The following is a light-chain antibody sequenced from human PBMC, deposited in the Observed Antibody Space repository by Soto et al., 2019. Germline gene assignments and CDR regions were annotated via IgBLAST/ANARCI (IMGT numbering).Light chain of an antibody. CDR2: AAS. J-gene: IGKJ1*01. CDR3: QQIYNIPPET. V-gene: IGKV1-39*01. Sequence: DIQMTQSPSSLSASVGDRVTITCRASQSISNHLNWYQQKPGKAPKVLIYAASTLRSGVPSRFSGSGSGTDFTLTISSLQPEDFATYFCQQIYNIPPETFGQGTKVEIK. CDR1: QSISNH.